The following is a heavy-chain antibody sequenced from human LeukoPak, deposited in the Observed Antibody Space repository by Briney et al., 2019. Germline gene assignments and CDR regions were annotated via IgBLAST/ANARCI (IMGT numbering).Heavy chain of an antibody. CDR1: GYTFTSYD. J-gene: IGHJ3*02. D-gene: IGHD3-10*01. CDR3: ARVLGVEDYYGSAAVI. CDR2: MNPNSGNT. Sequence: GASVKVSCKASGYTFTSYDINWVRQATGQGLEWMGWMNPNSGNTGYAQKFQGRVTMTRNTSISTAYMELSSLRSEDTAVYYCARVLGVEDYYGSAAVIWGQGTMVTVSS. V-gene: IGHV1-8*01.